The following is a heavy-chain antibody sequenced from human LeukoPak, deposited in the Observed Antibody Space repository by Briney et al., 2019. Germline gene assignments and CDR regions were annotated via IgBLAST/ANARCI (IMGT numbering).Heavy chain of an antibody. D-gene: IGHD1-26*01. CDR2: IYSGRGT. CDR3: AVQWDGGTGAFDI. CDR1: GFTVSSNY. V-gene: IGHV3-66*01. Sequence: GGSLRLSCAASGFTVSSNYMSWVRQAPGKGLEWVSVIYSGRGTNYADSVKGRFTISRDNSKNTLYLQMNSLRAEDTAVYYCAVQWDGGTGAFDIWGQGTMVTVSS. J-gene: IGHJ3*02.